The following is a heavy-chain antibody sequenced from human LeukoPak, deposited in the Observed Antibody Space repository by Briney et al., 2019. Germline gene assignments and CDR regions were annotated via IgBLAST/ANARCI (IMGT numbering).Heavy chain of an antibody. CDR2: IRSKANGYAT. J-gene: IGHJ4*02. Sequence: VQPGGSLKLSCAASGFTFSGSAMHWVRPATAKGLEWVGRIRSKANGYATAYAASVKGRFTISRDDSKNTAYLQMYSLKTEDTAVYYCVTITLPGYFDYWGQGTLVTVSS. V-gene: IGHV3-73*01. CDR1: GFTFSGSA. CDR3: VTITLPGYFDY. D-gene: IGHD3-10*01.